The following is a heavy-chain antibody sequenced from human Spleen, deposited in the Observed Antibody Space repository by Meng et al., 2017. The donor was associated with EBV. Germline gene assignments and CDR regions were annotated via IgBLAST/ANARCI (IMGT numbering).Heavy chain of an antibody. CDR3: ARVAVEYRTVGDWFDP. Sequence: QVQLQQWGAGLLKPSXXLSLTSXVYGGSFSDYYWSWIRQPPGKGLEWVGEINHRGRTDYNPSLKSRVTISVDSSKNQFSLNVTSVTAADTAMYYCARVAVEYRTVGDWFDPWGQGTLVTVSS. V-gene: IGHV4-34*01. CDR2: INHRGRT. CDR1: GGSFSDYY. J-gene: IGHJ5*02. D-gene: IGHD1-26*01.